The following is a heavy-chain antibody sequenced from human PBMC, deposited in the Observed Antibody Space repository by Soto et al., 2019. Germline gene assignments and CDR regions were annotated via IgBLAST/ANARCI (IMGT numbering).Heavy chain of an antibody. J-gene: IGHJ2*01. Sequence: QVQLQESGPGLVKPSQTLSLTCTVSGGSISSGGYYWSWIRQHPGKGMEWIGYIYYSGSTYYNPSLKSRVTISVDTSKNQFSLKLSSVTAADTAVYYCARAHEVVTPYDFDLWGRGTLVTVSS. V-gene: IGHV4-31*03. D-gene: IGHD2-21*02. CDR3: ARAHEVVTPYDFDL. CDR1: GGSISSGGYY. CDR2: IYYSGST.